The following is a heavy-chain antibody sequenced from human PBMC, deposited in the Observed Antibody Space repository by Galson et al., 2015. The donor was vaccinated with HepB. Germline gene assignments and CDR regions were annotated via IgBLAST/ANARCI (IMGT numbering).Heavy chain of an antibody. CDR2: IRSSGDDT. CDR1: GFAFSHHA. V-gene: IGHV3-23*01. D-gene: IGHD3-3*01. J-gene: IGHJ3*01. CDR3: ARDRTYHDFWRGFDL. Sequence: SLRLSCAASGFAFSHHAMSWVRQAPGKGPEWVSSIRSSGDDTKYADSVKGRFTISRDNFETMVFLQMNSLSVEDTAVYYCARDRTYHDFWRGFDLWGQGTMVAVSS.